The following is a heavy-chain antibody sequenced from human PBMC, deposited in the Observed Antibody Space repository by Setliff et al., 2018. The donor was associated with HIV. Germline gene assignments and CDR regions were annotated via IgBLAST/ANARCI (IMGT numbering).Heavy chain of an antibody. Sequence: GASVKVSCKASGYTFTGYYMHWVRQAPGQGLEWMGWINPNSGGTNYAQRFQGRVTMTRDTSISTAYMELSRLRSDDTAMYYCARVVDADYLDYWGQGTPVTVSS. CDR1: GYTFTGYY. CDR3: ARVVDADYLDY. D-gene: IGHD2-15*01. J-gene: IGHJ4*02. CDR2: INPNSGGT. V-gene: IGHV1-2*02.